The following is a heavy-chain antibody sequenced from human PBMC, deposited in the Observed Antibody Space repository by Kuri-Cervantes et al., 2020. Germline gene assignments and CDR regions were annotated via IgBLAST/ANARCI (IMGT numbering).Heavy chain of an antibody. CDR2: INHSGST. Sequence: GSLRLSCAVYGGSFSGYYWSWIRQPPGKGLEWIGEINHSGSTNYNPSLKSRVTISVDTSKNQFSLKLSSVTAADTAVYYCARAIAVAGAFDIWGQGTMVTVSS. J-gene: IGHJ3*02. D-gene: IGHD6-19*01. V-gene: IGHV4-34*01. CDR1: GGSFSGYY. CDR3: ARAIAVAGAFDI.